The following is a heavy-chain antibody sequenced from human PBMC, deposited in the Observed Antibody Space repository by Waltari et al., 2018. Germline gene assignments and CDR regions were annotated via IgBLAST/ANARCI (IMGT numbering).Heavy chain of an antibody. D-gene: IGHD3-16*01. CDR3: ANGGFHWYFDL. V-gene: IGHV3-23*01. Sequence: EVQLLESGGGLVQPGGSLRLSCAASGFTFSSYAMSWVRQAPGKGLEWVSAISGSGGSTYYVDSVKGRFTISRDNSKNTLYLKMNSLRAEDTAVYYCANGGFHWYFDLWGRGTLVTVSS. CDR1: GFTFSSYA. CDR2: ISGSGGST. J-gene: IGHJ2*01.